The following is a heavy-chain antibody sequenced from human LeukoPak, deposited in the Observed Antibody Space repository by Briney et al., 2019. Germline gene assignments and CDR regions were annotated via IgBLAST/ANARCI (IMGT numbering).Heavy chain of an antibody. Sequence: GGSLRLSCAASGFSFTNAWMDWVRRAPGKGLEWVGRIKSKTDGGTAHYAAPVKGRFTISRDDSRNTLYLQMNSLKTEDTAVYFCTRENRHSSGWYGAFDIWGQGTMVTVSS. D-gene: IGHD6-19*01. CDR3: TRENRHSSGWYGAFDI. CDR1: GFSFTNAW. CDR2: IKSKTDGGTA. J-gene: IGHJ3*02. V-gene: IGHV3-15*01.